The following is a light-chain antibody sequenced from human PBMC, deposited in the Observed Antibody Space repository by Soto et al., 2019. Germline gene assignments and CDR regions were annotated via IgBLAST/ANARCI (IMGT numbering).Light chain of an antibody. CDR3: QQSYT. CDR2: GAS. V-gene: IGKV3-15*01. J-gene: IGKJ2*01. CDR1: QAVGYN. Sequence: EVVMTQSPATLYVSPGERVTLSCTASQAVGYNLAWYQHKPGQAPRLLIYGASTRVTGIPTRFSGSGSGTEFTLTVSSLESEDFPIYYCQQSYTFGQGTKLEIK.